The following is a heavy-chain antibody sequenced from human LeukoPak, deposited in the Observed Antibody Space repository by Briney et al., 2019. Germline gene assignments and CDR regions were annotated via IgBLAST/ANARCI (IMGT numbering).Heavy chain of an antibody. CDR2: IYTNEST. J-gene: IGHJ5*02. V-gene: IGHV4-4*07. CDR1: GGSISSDY. Sequence: PSETLSLTCTVSGGSISSDYWSWIRQPAGKGLEWIGRIYTNESTNYNPSLKSRVTMSVDTSKNKLSLKMISVTDADTAVYYCARGVRRGITIFGVVGGWFDPWGQGTLVTVSS. CDR3: ARGVRRGITIFGVVGGWFDP. D-gene: IGHD3-3*01.